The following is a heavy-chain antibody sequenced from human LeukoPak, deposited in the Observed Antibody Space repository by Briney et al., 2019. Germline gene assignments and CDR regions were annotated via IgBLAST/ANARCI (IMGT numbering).Heavy chain of an antibody. CDR3: ARGYSNYGYTFDI. J-gene: IGHJ3*02. D-gene: IGHD4-11*01. CDR2: ISSSSSYI. Sequence: GGSLRLSCAASGFTFSRYSMNWVRQAPGKGLEWVSSISSSSSYIYYADSVKGRFTISRDNAKNSLYLHMNSLRAEDTAVYYCARGYSNYGYTFDIWGQGTMVTVSS. V-gene: IGHV3-21*01. CDR1: GFTFSRYS.